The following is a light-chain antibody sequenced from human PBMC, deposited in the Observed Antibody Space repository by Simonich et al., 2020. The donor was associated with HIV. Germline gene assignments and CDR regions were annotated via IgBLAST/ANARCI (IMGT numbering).Light chain of an antibody. Sequence: EIVMTQSPATLSVSPGERAPLSCRHSQSVSSNLAWYQQKPGQAPRLLIYDASNRATGIPARFSGSGSGTDFTLTISSLEPEDFAVYYCQQRSNWPPWMYTFGQGTKLEIK. V-gene: IGKV3-11*01. CDR2: DAS. J-gene: IGKJ2*01. CDR1: QSVSSN. CDR3: QQRSNWPPWMYT.